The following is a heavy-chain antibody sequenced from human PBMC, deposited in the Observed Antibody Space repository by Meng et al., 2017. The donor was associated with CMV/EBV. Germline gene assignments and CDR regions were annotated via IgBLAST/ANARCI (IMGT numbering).Heavy chain of an antibody. CDR1: GFSLSTSGVG. CDR2: IYWDDDK. Sequence: ITLKESGPTLVKPTQTLTLPCTVPGFSLSTSGVGVGWNRQPPGKALAWLALIYWDDDKRYSPSLKSRLTITKDTSKNQVVLTMTNMDPVDTATYYCAHRGRIAAAGTDWFDPWGQGTLVTVSS. J-gene: IGHJ5*02. D-gene: IGHD6-13*01. V-gene: IGHV2-5*02. CDR3: AHRGRIAAAGTDWFDP.